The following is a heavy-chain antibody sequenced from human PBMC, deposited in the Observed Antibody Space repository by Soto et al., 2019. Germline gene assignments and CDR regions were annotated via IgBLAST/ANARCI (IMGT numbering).Heavy chain of an antibody. CDR3: ARGHYYFWSGKTYYYYGMDV. J-gene: IGHJ6*02. Sequence: ASVKVSCKASGGTFSSYAISWVRQAPGQGLEWMGGIIPIFGTANYAQKFQGRVTITADESTSTAYMELSSLRSEDTAVYYCARGHYYFWSGKTYYYYGMDVWGHGTTVTVSS. CDR2: IIPIFGTA. D-gene: IGHD3-3*01. V-gene: IGHV1-69*13. CDR1: GGTFSSYA.